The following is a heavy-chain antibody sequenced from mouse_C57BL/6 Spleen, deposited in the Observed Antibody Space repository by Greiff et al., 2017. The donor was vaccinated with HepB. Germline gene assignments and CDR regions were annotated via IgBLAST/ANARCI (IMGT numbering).Heavy chain of an antibody. CDR3: ARNYGYDGRAWFAY. D-gene: IGHD2-2*01. J-gene: IGHJ3*01. CDR2: INPNYGTT. V-gene: IGHV1-39*01. Sequence: EVQLQQSGPELVKPGASVKISCKASGYSFTDYNMNWVKQSNGTSLEWIGVINPNYGTTSYNQKFKGKATLTVDQSSSTASMQLNSLTSEDSAVYYCARNYGYDGRAWFAYWGQGTLVTVSA. CDR1: GYSFTDYN.